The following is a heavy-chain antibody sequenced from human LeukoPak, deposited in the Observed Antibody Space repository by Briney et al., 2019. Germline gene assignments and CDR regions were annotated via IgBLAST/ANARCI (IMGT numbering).Heavy chain of an antibody. V-gene: IGHV3-66*01. CDR1: GFTVVNKY. Sequence: GGSLRLSCAASGFTVVNKYMTWVRQAPGEGLEWVSVIYSDGSTYYADSVKGRFTISRDNSKNTLYLQMNSLRVDDTALYYCAREAGAGPFDCWGPGTLVTVSS. CDR2: IYSDGST. J-gene: IGHJ4*02. CDR3: AREAGAGPFDC. D-gene: IGHD6-13*01.